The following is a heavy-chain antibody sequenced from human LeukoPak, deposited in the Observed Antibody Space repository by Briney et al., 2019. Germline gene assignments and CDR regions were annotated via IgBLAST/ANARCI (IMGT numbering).Heavy chain of an antibody. Sequence: GGSLRLSCAASGFTFSDYYMSWIRQTPGKGLEWVSYISSSGYTTYHADSVKGRFTISRDNAKSSLYLQMNSLRAEDTAVYYCANSIGHYCYYYMDVWGKGTTVTVSS. CDR2: ISSSGYTT. D-gene: IGHD2-15*01. CDR3: ANSIGHYCYYYMDV. CDR1: GFTFSDYY. V-gene: IGHV3-11*01. J-gene: IGHJ6*03.